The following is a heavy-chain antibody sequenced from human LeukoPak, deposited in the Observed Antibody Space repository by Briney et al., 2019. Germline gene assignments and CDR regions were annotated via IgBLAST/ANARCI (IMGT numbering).Heavy chain of an antibody. V-gene: IGHV4-4*07. D-gene: IGHD7-27*01. CDR1: GVSITYYY. CDR2: IYTSGNT. Sequence: PSETLSLTCTVSGVSITYYYWNWIRHPAGKGLEWIGRIYTSGNTNYNPSLKSRVTMSVDMSRNQFSLRLTSVTAADTAVYYCASRKLGNDYWGQGTLVTVSS. J-gene: IGHJ4*02. CDR3: ASRKLGNDY.